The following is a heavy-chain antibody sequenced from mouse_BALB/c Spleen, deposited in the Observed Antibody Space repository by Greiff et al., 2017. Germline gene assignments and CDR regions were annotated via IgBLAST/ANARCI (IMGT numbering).Heavy chain of an antibody. CDR3: AKVTTGFFDV. CDR1: GFTFSSYA. CDR2: ISSGGSYT. Sequence: EVMLVESGGGLVKPGGSLKLSCAASGFTFSSYAMSWVRQSPEKRLEWVAEISSGGSYTYYPDTVTGRFTISRDNAKNTLYLEMSSLRSEDTAMYYCAKVTTGFFDVWGAGTTVTVSS. J-gene: IGHJ1*01. V-gene: IGHV5-9-4*01. D-gene: IGHD2-12*01.